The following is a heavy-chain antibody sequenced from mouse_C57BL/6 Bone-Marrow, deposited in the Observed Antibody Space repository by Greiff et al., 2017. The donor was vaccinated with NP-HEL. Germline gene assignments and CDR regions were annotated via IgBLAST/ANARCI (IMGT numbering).Heavy chain of an antibody. CDR1: GYTFTSYG. CDR2: IYPRSGNT. D-gene: IGHD1-1*01. Sequence: QVQLKESGAELARPGASVKLSCKASGYTFTSYGISWVKQRTGQGLEWIGEIYPRSGNTYYNEKFKGKATLTAYKSSSTAYMELRSLTSEDSAVYFCARRGYYYGSVYWGQGTTLTVSS. J-gene: IGHJ2*01. CDR3: ARRGYYYGSVY. V-gene: IGHV1-81*01.